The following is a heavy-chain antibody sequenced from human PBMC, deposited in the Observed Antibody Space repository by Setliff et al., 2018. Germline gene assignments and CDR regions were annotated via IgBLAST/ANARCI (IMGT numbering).Heavy chain of an antibody. CDR2: TSA. Sequence: ASVKVSCKASGYTFTGYYVHWVRQAPGQGLEWMGWTSAYAQKFQGRVTMTTDTPTSTAYMELRSLRSDDTAVYFCARGPPDFVVVPAAAKFDYWGQGTLVTVSS. J-gene: IGHJ4*02. CDR1: GYTFTGYY. D-gene: IGHD2-2*01. CDR3: ARGPPDFVVVPAAAKFDY. V-gene: IGHV1-18*04.